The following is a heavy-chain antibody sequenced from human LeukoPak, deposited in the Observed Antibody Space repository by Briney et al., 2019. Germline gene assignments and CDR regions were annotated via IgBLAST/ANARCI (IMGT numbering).Heavy chain of an antibody. J-gene: IGHJ3*02. D-gene: IGHD6-13*01. Sequence: PSETLSLTCSVSGGSITSSSYYWGWIRQPPEKGLEWIGSIYYTGGTYYNPSLKSRVTISVDTSKNQFSLKLSSVTAADTAVYYCARSLPWGLYSSSWGAFDIWGQGTMVTVSS. CDR1: GGSITSSSYY. CDR2: IYYTGGT. CDR3: ARSLPWGLYSSSWGAFDI. V-gene: IGHV4-39*07.